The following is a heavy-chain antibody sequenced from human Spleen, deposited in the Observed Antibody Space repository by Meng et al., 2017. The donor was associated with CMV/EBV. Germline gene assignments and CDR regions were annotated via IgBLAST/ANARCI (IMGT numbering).Heavy chain of an antibody. CDR3: ARDKWELRDAFDI. J-gene: IGHJ3*02. CDR2: ISSRSSDI. D-gene: IGHD1-26*01. V-gene: IGHV3-21*04. CDR1: GFTFSGYS. Sequence: GESLKISCAASGFTFSGYSMNWVRQAPGKGLEWVSSISSRSSDIYYADSVKGRFTISRDNAKNSLYLQMNSLRAEDTAVYYCARDKWELRDAFDIWGQGTMVTVSS.